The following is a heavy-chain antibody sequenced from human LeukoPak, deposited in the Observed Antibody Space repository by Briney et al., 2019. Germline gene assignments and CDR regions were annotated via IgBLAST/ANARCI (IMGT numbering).Heavy chain of an antibody. D-gene: IGHD2-2*01. J-gene: IGHJ6*03. Sequence: ASVKVSCKASGYTFTGYYMHWVRQAPGQGLEWMGWINPNNGGTNYAQKFQGRVTMTRDTSISTAYMELSRLRSDDTAVYYCARGYCSSTSCYLDYYYYYMDVWGKGTTVTVSS. CDR1: GYTFTGYY. V-gene: IGHV1-2*02. CDR2: INPNNGGT. CDR3: ARGYCSSTSCYLDYYYYYMDV.